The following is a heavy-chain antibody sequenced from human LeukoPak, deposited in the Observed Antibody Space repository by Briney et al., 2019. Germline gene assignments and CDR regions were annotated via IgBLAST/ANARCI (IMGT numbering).Heavy chain of an antibody. CDR2: IYDSGTT. Sequence: SETLSLTCTVSSDSIGTYFWHWIRQSPGKGLEWMGYIYDSGTTAYNPSLKRRVTMSVDRSTNQFSLKLSSVTAADTAVYYCASLSYSYGNTFDYWGQGTLVTVSS. D-gene: IGHD5-18*01. CDR3: ASLSYSYGNTFDY. J-gene: IGHJ4*02. V-gene: IGHV4-59*08. CDR1: SDSIGTYF.